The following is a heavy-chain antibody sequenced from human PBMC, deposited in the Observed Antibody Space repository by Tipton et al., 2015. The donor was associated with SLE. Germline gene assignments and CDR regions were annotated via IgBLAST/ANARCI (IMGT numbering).Heavy chain of an antibody. CDR3: ARGLVEGWFDP. V-gene: IGHV4-59*11. CDR2: ISYSGST. D-gene: IGHD5-12*01. Sequence: LRLSCTVSGDTISDHYWSWIRQPPGKGLEWIGYISYSGSTNYSPSLKSRVTISVDTSKNQFSLKLSSVTAADTAVYYCARGLVEGWFDPWGQGTLVTVSS. CDR1: GDTISDHY. J-gene: IGHJ5*02.